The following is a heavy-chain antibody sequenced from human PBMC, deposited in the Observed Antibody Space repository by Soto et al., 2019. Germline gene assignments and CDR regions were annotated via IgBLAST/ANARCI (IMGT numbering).Heavy chain of an antibody. D-gene: IGHD6-13*01. CDR2: IYHSGST. CDR3: ARDGPDSSSWTWFDP. CDR1: GGSISSSNW. Sequence: SETLSLTCAVSGGSISSSNWWSWVRQPPGKGLEWIGEIYHSGSTNYNPSLKSPVTISVDKSKNQFSLKLSSVTAADTAVYYCARDGPDSSSWTWFDPWGQGTLVTVSS. V-gene: IGHV4-4*02. J-gene: IGHJ5*02.